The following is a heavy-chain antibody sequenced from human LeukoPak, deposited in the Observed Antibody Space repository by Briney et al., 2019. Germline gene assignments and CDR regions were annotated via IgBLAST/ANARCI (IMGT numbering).Heavy chain of an antibody. CDR1: GFTFDDYG. CDR2: INWNGGST. Sequence: GGSLRLSCAASGFTFDDYGMSWVRQAPGKGLEWVSGINWNGGSTGYADSVKGRFTISRDNAKNSLYLQMNSLRAEDTALYYCAKDRVDGSGSQFDSWGQGSLVIVSS. CDR3: AKDRVDGSGSQFDS. V-gene: IGHV3-20*04. D-gene: IGHD3-10*01. J-gene: IGHJ4*02.